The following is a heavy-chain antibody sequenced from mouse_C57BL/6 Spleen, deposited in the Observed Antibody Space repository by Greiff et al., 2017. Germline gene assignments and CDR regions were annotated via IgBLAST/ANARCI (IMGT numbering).Heavy chain of an antibody. CDR2: IYPGSGST. D-gene: IGHD1-1*01. J-gene: IGHJ2*01. CDR1: GYTFTSYW. Sequence: QVQLQQPGAELVKPGASVKMSCKASGYTFTSYWITWVKQRPGQGLEWIGDIYPGSGSTNYNEKFKSKATLTGDTSSSTAYMQLSSLTSEDSAVYYCASQGYCGSSYYFDYWGQGTTLTVSS. CDR3: ASQGYCGSSYYFDY. V-gene: IGHV1-55*01.